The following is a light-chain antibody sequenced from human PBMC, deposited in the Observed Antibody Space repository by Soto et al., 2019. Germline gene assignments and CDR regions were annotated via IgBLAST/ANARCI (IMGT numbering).Light chain of an antibody. CDR3: SSYAGTHIV. J-gene: IGLJ1*01. CDR1: SSDVGGYSY. V-gene: IGLV2-8*01. CDR2: DVS. Sequence: QSVLTQPPSASGSPGQSVAISCTGTSSDVGGYSYVSWYQQHPGKAPKLMIYDVSKRPSGVPDRFSGSKSGNTASLTVSGLQAEDEADYYCSSYAGTHIVFGTGTKVTV.